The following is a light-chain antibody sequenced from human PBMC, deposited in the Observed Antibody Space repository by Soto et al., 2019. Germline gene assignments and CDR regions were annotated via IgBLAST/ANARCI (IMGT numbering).Light chain of an antibody. J-gene: IGLJ1*01. Sequence: QSALTQPASVSGSPGQSITLSCTGTGSDVGAYNDVSWYQQHLGKAPKLMIYDVSNRPSGVSNRFSGSKSGNTAALTSSGLQGEDEADYYCSSYRNSETLVFGTGTKVTVL. CDR1: GSDVGAYND. V-gene: IGLV2-14*01. CDR3: SSYRNSETLV. CDR2: DVS.